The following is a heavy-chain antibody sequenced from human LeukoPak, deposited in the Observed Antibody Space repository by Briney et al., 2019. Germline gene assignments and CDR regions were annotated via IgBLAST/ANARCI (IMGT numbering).Heavy chain of an antibody. CDR2: ISSSGSTI. Sequence: AGGSLRLSCAASGFTFSSYEMNWVRQAPGKGLEWVSYISSSGSTIYYADSVKGRFTISRDNAKNSLYLQMNSLRAEDTAVYYCGRDNYASGSLDYWGQGTLVTVSS. V-gene: IGHV3-48*03. CDR3: GRDNYASGSLDY. D-gene: IGHD3-10*01. CDR1: GFTFSSYE. J-gene: IGHJ4*02.